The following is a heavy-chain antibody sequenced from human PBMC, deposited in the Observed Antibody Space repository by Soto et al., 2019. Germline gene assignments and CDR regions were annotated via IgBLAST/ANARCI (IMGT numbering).Heavy chain of an antibody. D-gene: IGHD3-22*01. CDR2: VSAYNGDT. J-gene: IGHJ4*02. Sequence: QVLLVQSGIEVKKPGASVKVSCKASGYTFTNHGISWVRQAPGQGLEWVGWVSAYNGDTKYAQKFQGRVTMTTDTPTTTAYMELRRLRSDDTAVYYCARDPSNSSGYYQFFDLWGQGTLVTVSS. V-gene: IGHV1-18*01. CDR1: GYTFTNHG. CDR3: ARDPSNSSGYYQFFDL.